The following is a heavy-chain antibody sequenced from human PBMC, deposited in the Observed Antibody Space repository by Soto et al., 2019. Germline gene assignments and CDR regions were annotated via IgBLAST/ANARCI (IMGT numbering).Heavy chain of an antibody. D-gene: IGHD3-22*01. CDR1: GYTFTSYD. CDR3: AIGGREYYDSSGYHYYGMDV. V-gene: IGHV1-8*01. Sequence: ASVKVSCKASGYTFTSYDINWVRQATGQGLEWMGWMNPNSGNTGYAQKFQGRVTMTRNTSISTAYMELSSLRSEDTAAYYCAIGGREYYDSSGYHYYGMDVWGQGTTVTVSS. J-gene: IGHJ6*02. CDR2: MNPNSGNT.